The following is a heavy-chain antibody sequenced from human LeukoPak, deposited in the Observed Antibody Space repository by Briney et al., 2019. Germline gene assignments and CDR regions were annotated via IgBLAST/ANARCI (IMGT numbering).Heavy chain of an antibody. J-gene: IGHJ3*02. CDR2: IWYDGSNK. V-gene: IGHV3-33*01. CDR1: GFTFNTYA. Sequence: PGGSLRLSCAASGFTFNTYAMHWVRQAPGKGLEWVAVIWYDGSNKYYVESVKGRFTISRDNSKNTLYLQMNCLRAGDTAVYYCVRDKWRSGYSNTFDMWGQGTMVTVSS. D-gene: IGHD3-22*01. CDR3: VRDKWRSGYSNTFDM.